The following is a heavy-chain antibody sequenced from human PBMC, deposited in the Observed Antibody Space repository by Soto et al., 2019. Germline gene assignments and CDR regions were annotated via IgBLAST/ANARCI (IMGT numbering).Heavy chain of an antibody. Sequence: SETLSLTCTVSGDSISTDYWSWIRQSPGKGLEWIGFIYYGGSTNYNPSLKSRVTISVDRSKNQFSLKLSSVTAADTAVYYCARVPSPWGQGTLVTVSS. CDR3: ARVPSP. J-gene: IGHJ5*02. CDR1: GDSISTDY. CDR2: IYYGGST. V-gene: IGHV4-59*12.